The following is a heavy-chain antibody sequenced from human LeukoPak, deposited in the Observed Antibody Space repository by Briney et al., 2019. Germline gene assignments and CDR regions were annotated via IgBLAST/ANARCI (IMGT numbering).Heavy chain of an antibody. CDR2: MNPNSGST. V-gene: IGHV1-8*01. D-gene: IGHD1-26*01. CDR1: GYTFTNYD. J-gene: IGHJ3*02. Sequence: ASVKVSCKASGYTFTNYDFNWMRQATGQGLEWMGWMNPNSGSTGYAQKFQGRVTMTRDTSISTAYMELSSLTSEDTAVYYCARESPSGSRAFDIWAKGQWSPSLQ. CDR3: ARESPSGSRAFDI.